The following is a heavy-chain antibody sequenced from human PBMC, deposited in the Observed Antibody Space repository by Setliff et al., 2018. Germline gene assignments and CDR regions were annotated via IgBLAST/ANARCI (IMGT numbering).Heavy chain of an antibody. V-gene: IGHV3-43D*04. CDR1: RFTFDDYA. CDR3: AKDSVAVAGTDFYYYYGMDV. D-gene: IGHD6-19*01. J-gene: IGHJ6*02. Sequence: GGSLRLSCAASRFTFDDYAMHWVRQAPGKGLEWVSLISWDGGSTYYADSVKGRFTISRDNSKNSLYLQMNSLRAEDTALYYCAKDSVAVAGTDFYYYYGMDVCGQGTTVTVSS. CDR2: ISWDGGST.